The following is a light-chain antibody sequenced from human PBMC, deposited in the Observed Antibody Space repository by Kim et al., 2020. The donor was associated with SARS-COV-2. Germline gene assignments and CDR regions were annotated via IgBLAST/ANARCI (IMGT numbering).Light chain of an antibody. CDR3: QSYDDTDQKI. J-gene: IGLJ2*01. CDR1: SGNIAKNY. Sequence: KTVTISCTRSSGNIAKNYVHWYQQRPGSAPNTVIYENSRRPSGVPDRFSGSVATSSNSASLTISGLKTEDDADYYCQSYDDTDQKIFGGGTRLTVL. CDR2: ENS. V-gene: IGLV6-57*03.